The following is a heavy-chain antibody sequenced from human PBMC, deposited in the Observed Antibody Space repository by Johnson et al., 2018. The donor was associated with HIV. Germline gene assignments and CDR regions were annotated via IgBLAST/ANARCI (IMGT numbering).Heavy chain of an antibody. CDR2: ISYDGSNK. CDR3: VRDQEQLVPWDAFDI. Sequence: VQLVESGGGVVQPGRSLRLSCAASGFTFSSYAMHWVRQALGKGLEWVAVISYDGSNKYYADSVKGRFTISRDNSKNTLYLQMNSLRAEDTAVYYCVRDQEQLVPWDAFDIWGQGTMVTVSS. J-gene: IGHJ3*02. CDR1: GFTFSSYA. V-gene: IGHV3-30*04. D-gene: IGHD6-6*01.